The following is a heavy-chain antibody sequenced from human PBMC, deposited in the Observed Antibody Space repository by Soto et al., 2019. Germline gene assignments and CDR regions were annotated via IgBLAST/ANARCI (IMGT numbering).Heavy chain of an antibody. Sequence: PGESLKISCKGSGYSFTSYWIGWVRQMPGKGLEWMGIIYPGDSDTRYSPSFQGQVTISADKSISTAYLQWSSLKASDTAMYYCASSSGRDDFWSGYLPYYYYGMDVWGQGTTVTVSS. CDR3: ASSSGRDDFWSGYLPYYYYGMDV. CDR2: IYPGDSDT. CDR1: GYSFTSYW. D-gene: IGHD3-3*01. J-gene: IGHJ6*02. V-gene: IGHV5-51*01.